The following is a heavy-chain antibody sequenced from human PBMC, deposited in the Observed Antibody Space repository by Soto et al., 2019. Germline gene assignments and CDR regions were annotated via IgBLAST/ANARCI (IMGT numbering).Heavy chain of an antibody. CDR2: IYWNDFK. CDR1: GFSVKTSGVG. CDR3: AHSRGYNGYEGPPLYEMDV. V-gene: IGHV2-5*01. D-gene: IGHD5-12*01. J-gene: IGHJ6*02. Sequence: QITLKESGPTLVKPTQTLTLTCTCSGFSVKTSGVGVGWIRQPPGKTLEWHALIYWNDFKRYTPSLESRLTITKDTSKNQVVLSVTNVDPADTATYYCAHSRGYNGYEGPPLYEMDVWGQGTTVTVSS.